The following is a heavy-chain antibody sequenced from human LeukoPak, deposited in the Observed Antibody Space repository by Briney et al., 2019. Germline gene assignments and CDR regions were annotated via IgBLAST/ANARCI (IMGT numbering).Heavy chain of an antibody. CDR3: ARDKYDFWSGYCMDV. V-gene: IGHV3-74*01. Sequence: GGSLRLSXAASGFTFSSYWMHWVRQAPGKGLVWVSRIGSDGSSTSYADSVKGRFTISRDNAKNTLYLQMNSLRAEDTAVYYCARDKYDFWSGYCMDVWGKGTTVTVSS. CDR2: IGSDGSST. J-gene: IGHJ6*03. D-gene: IGHD3-3*01. CDR1: GFTFSSYW.